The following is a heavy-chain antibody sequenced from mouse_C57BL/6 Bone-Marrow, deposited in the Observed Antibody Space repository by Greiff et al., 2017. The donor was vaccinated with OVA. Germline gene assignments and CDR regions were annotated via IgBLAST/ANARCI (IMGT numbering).Heavy chain of an antibody. J-gene: IGHJ1*03. Sequence: EVQLQESGGGLVQPGGSMKLSCVASGFTFSNYWMNWVRQSPEKGLEWVAQIRLKSDNYATHYAESVKGRFTISRDDSKSSVYLQMNNLRAEDTGIYYCSRDLGGWYFDVWGTGTTVTVSS. CDR2: IRLKSDNYAT. CDR1: GFTFSNYW. D-gene: IGHD4-1*01. CDR3: SRDLGGWYFDV. V-gene: IGHV6-3*01.